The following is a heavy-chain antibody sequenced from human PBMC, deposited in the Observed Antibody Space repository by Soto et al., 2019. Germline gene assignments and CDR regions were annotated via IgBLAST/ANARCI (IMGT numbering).Heavy chain of an antibody. CDR2: TIPILGTA. CDR1: GGTFSTFS. Sequence: SLEVSFKASGGTFSTFSINWFPQSPGQGPEWMGGTIPILGTANYAQNFQGRVTIIAEETTNTASLELNSLRSEDTAVYYCDRAKAMEIWGKGNTLTVSS. CDR3: DRAKAMEI. V-gene: IGHV1-69*13. J-gene: IGHJ6*04.